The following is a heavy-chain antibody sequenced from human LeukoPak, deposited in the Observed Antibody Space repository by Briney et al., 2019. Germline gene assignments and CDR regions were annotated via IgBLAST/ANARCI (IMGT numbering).Heavy chain of an antibody. D-gene: IGHD3-10*01. CDR3: SRSRYYYGSGSYYSAYLMDV. Sequence: SETLSLTCTVSGGSVRSGSYYWSWIRQPPGKGLEWIGYMYSSGSTNYNPSLKSRVTISVDTSKNQFSLKLSSVTAADTAVYYCSRSRYYYGSGSYYSAYLMDVWGQGTTVTVSS. CDR2: MYSSGST. J-gene: IGHJ6*02. CDR1: GGSVRSGSYY. V-gene: IGHV4-61*01.